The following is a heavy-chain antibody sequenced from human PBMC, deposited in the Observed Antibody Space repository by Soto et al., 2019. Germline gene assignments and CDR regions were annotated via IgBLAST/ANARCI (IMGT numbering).Heavy chain of an antibody. J-gene: IGHJ4*02. CDR3: ARKHTVAYYFDW. Sequence: QVQLQQWGAGLLRPAETLSLTCAVYGGSFSGYYWSWIRQPPGKGLEWIGEINHSGSTNYNPSLKSRFTILVDTSKKQFSLKLSSLTAADPAMYYCARKHTVAYYFDWWGQGTLVTVSS. V-gene: IGHV4-34*01. CDR1: GGSFSGYY. D-gene: IGHD5-12*01. CDR2: INHSGST.